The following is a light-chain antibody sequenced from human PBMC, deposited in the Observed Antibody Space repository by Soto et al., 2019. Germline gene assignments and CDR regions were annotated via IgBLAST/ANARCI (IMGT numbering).Light chain of an antibody. CDR3: GGWDDSRSGPV. V-gene: IGLV1-47*01. CDR1: SSNIGSNY. CDR2: RNN. J-gene: IGLJ2*01. Sequence: QSVLTQPPSASGTPGQRVTISCSGSSSNIGSNYVYWYRQFPGTAPKLLIQRNNQRPSGVPARFSGSKSGTSASLAISGLRSEDEADYYCGGWDDSRSGPVFGGGTKLTVL.